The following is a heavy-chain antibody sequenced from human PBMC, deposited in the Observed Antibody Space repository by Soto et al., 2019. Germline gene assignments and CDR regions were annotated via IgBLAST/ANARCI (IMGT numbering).Heavy chain of an antibody. D-gene: IGHD2-21*02. CDR2: IDSTGTV. J-gene: IGHJ4*02. CDR3: ARGMPDVTAFDY. V-gene: IGHV3-48*01. CDR1: GFTFSSCS. Sequence: GGSLRLSCAASGFTFSSCSMNWVRQAPGKGLEWVSYIDSTGTVYYADSVKGRFTISRDNANSSLYLQMSSLRAEDTAVYYCARGMPDVTAFDYWGEGTPVTVSS.